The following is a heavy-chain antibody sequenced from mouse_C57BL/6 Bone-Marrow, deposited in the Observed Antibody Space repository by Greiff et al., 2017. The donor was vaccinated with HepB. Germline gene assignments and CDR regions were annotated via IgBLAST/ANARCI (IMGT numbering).Heavy chain of an antibody. CDR3: ARLGDGYSWYFDV. CDR2: INPNNGGT. V-gene: IGHV1-18*01. D-gene: IGHD2-3*01. J-gene: IGHJ1*03. CDR1: GYTFTDYN. Sequence: EVKLQESGPELVKPGASVKIPCKASGYTFTDYNMDWVKQSHGKSLEWIGDINPNNGGTIYNQKFKGKATLTVDKSSSTAYMELRSLTSEDTAVYYCARLGDGYSWYFDVWGTGTTVTVSS.